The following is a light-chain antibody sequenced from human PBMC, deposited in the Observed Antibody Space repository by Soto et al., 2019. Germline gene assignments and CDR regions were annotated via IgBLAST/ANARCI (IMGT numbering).Light chain of an antibody. CDR2: EVS. J-gene: IGLJ1*01. Sequence: QSALTQPPSVSGSPGQSVTISCTGTSSDVGSYNRVSWFQQPPGTAPKLLIYEVSNRPSGVPDRISGSKSGNTASLTISGLQAEDEADYYCSSYTSISTYVFGTGTKLTVL. CDR1: SSDVGSYNR. V-gene: IGLV2-18*02. CDR3: SSYTSISTYV.